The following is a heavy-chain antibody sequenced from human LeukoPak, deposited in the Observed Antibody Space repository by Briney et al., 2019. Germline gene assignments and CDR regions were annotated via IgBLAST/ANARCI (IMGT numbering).Heavy chain of an antibody. CDR1: GYSFSNYW. J-gene: IGHJ5*02. Sequence: GGSLQISCKGSGYSFSNYWIAWVRQMPGKGLEWMGIIYPGDADTRYSPSFQGQVTISADKSISTAFLQWSSLQASDNGMYYCATLEGDYADYGLNNWFDPWGQGTLVTVSS. D-gene: IGHD4-17*01. CDR3: ATLEGDYADYGLNNWFDP. CDR2: IYPGDADT. V-gene: IGHV5-51*01.